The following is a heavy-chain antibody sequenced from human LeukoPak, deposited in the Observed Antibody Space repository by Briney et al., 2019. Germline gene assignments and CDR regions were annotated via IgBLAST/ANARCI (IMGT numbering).Heavy chain of an antibody. CDR2: IKSKADGGTP. Sequence: GGSLRLSCAASGLTFNNAWMNWVRQAPGKGLEWVGRIKSKADGGTPDYAAPVKGRFTISRDDSKNMMYLQMNSLKTEDTAVYYCTTGMMGVENDAFDIWGQGTMVTVSS. CDR3: TTGMMGVENDAFDI. J-gene: IGHJ3*02. D-gene: IGHD1-26*01. CDR1: GLTFNNAW. V-gene: IGHV3-15*01.